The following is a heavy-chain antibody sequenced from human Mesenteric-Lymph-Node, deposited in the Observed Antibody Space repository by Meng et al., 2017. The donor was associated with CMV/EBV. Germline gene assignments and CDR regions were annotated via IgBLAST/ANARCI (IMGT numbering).Heavy chain of an antibody. V-gene: IGHV3-7*01. CDR3: ARDRGGTIFD. CDR1: GFTFSDYY. Sequence: GESLKISCAASGFTFSDYYMSWIRQAPGKGLEWVANIKQDGSEKYYVDSVKGRFTISRDNAKNSLYLQMNSLRAEDTAVYYCARDRGGTIFDWGQGTTVTVSS. J-gene: IGHJ6*02. CDR2: IKQDGSEK. D-gene: IGHD3-3*01.